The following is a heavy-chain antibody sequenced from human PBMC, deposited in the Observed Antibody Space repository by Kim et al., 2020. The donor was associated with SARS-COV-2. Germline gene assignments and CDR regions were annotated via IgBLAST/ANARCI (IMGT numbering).Heavy chain of an antibody. Sequence: GGSLRLSCAVSGFSFSNSRMNWVRQAPGKGLEWVSCITSDSSSIRYADSAKGRFIISRDNAKNSLFLQMDSLRAEDTAVYYCARGANYWYFDLWGRGTLVTVSS. J-gene: IGHJ2*01. CDR1: GFSFSNSR. CDR3: ARGANYWYFDL. CDR2: ITSDSSSI. V-gene: IGHV3-21*01.